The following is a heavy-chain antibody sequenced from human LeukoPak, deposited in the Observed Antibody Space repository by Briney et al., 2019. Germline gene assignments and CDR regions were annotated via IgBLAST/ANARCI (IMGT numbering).Heavy chain of an antibody. CDR1: GFTFSSYA. D-gene: IGHD6-19*01. V-gene: IGHV3-23*01. Sequence: GGSLRLSCAASGFTFSSYAMSWVRQAPGKGLEWVSAISASGDNTYYADSVKGRFTISRDNSKNTLYMQMNSLRAEDTAVYYCAKDIQWLVPGYFDYRGQGTLVTVSS. CDR3: AKDIQWLVPGYFDY. J-gene: IGHJ4*02. CDR2: ISASGDNT.